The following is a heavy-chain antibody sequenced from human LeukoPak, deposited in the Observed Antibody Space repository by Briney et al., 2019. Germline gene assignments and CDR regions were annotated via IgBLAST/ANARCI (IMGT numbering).Heavy chain of an antibody. CDR3: ARGRGSLTY. J-gene: IGHJ4*02. CDR1: GGSISLYY. V-gene: IGHV4-59*01. Sequence: SETLSLTCTVSGGSISLYYWSWIRQPPGKGLEWIGYFYDTKSPKYNPSLERRVTISVDMSRNQFSLNLTSVTAADTAVYYCARGRGSLTYWGQGTLATVSS. D-gene: IGHD3-10*01. CDR2: FYDTKSP.